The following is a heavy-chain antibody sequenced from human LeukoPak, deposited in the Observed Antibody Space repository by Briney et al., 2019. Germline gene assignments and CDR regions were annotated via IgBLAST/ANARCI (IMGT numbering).Heavy chain of an antibody. V-gene: IGHV3-48*01. J-gene: IGHJ4*02. CDR2: ITSSGSTI. D-gene: IGHD1-26*01. CDR3: ARGTAYYVNDY. Sequence: TGGSLRLSCAASGFTFSSYSMNWVRQAPGKGLEWVSYITSSGSTIQYADSAKGRFTVSRDNAKNSLYLQMNSLRAEDTAVYYCARGTAYYVNDYWGQGALVTVSS. CDR1: GFTFSSYS.